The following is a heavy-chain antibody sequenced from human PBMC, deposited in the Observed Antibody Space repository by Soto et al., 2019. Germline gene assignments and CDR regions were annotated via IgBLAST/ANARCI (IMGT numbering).Heavy chain of an antibody. J-gene: IGHJ6*02. CDR1: GLPFSSYW. Sequence: GGSLRLSCAASGLPFSSYWMHWVRHAPGKGLVWVSRINSDGSSTSYADSVKGRFTISRDNAKNTLYLQMNSLRAEDTAVYYCAREVYDFWSGYYMYYYGMDVWGQGTTVTVSS. CDR3: AREVYDFWSGYYMYYYGMDV. V-gene: IGHV3-74*01. CDR2: INSDGSST. D-gene: IGHD3-3*01.